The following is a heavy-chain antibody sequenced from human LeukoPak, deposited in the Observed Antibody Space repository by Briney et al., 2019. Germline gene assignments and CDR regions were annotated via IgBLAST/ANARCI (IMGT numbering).Heavy chain of an antibody. V-gene: IGHV4-59*01. J-gene: IGHJ3*02. CDR1: GGSISTYY. CDR2: IYYSGST. Sequence: SETLSLTCTVSGGSISTYYWSWIRQPPGKGLEWIGYIYYSGSTNYNPSLKSRVTISVDTSKNQFSLKLSSVTAADTAVYYCARNVRGPFRAFDIWGQGTMVTVSS. D-gene: IGHD3-10*02. CDR3: ARNVRGPFRAFDI.